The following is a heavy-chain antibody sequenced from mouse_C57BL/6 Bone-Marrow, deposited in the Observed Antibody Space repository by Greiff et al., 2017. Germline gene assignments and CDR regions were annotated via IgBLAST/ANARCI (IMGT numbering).Heavy chain of an antibody. J-gene: IGHJ1*03. CDR1: GYTFTSYW. Sequence: VQLQQPGAELVKPGASVKMSCKASGYTFTSYWITWVKQRPGQGLEWIGDIYPGSGSTNYNEKFKSKATLTVDTSSSTAYMQLSSLTSEDSAVYYGARRYYGSSYVYWYFDVWGTGTTVTVSS. D-gene: IGHD1-1*01. CDR3: ARRYYGSSYVYWYFDV. V-gene: IGHV1-55*01. CDR2: IYPGSGST.